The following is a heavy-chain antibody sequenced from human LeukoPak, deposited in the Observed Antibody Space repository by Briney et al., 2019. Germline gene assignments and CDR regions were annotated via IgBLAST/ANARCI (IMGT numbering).Heavy chain of an antibody. J-gene: IGHJ4*02. Sequence: PSETLSLTCAVYGGSFSGYYWSWIRQPPGKGLEWIGEINHSGSTNYNPSLKSRVTISVDTSKNQFSLKLSSVTAADTAVYYCARHLSSHYLLCSSTSCYPDFDYWGQGTLVTVSS. CDR2: INHSGST. V-gene: IGHV4-34*01. CDR1: GGSFSGYY. CDR3: ARHLSSHYLLCSSTSCYPDFDY. D-gene: IGHD2-2*01.